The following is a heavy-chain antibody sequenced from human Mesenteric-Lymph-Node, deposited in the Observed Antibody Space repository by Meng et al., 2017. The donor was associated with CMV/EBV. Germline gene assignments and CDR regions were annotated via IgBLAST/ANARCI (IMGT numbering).Heavy chain of an antibody. Sequence: QLQLQESGPGLVTPSEPLSLTCTVSGGSISSSSYYWGWIRQPPGKGLEWIGSIYYSGSTYYNPSLKSRVTISVDTSKNQFSLKLSSVTAADTAVYYCARPHYYGSGSSPWFDPWGQGTLVTVSS. V-gene: IGHV4-39*01. D-gene: IGHD3-10*01. CDR1: GGSISSSSYY. CDR3: ARPHYYGSGSSPWFDP. J-gene: IGHJ5*02. CDR2: IYYSGST.